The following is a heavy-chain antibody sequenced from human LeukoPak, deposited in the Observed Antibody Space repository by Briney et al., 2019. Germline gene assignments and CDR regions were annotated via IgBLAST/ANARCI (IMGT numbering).Heavy chain of an antibody. CDR3: ARVRCSSNSCFPDY. V-gene: IGHV3-7*01. CDR2: IKQGGSEK. J-gene: IGHJ4*02. Sequence: EGSLRLSCAASGFTFSTYWMSWVRQAPGKGLEWVANIKQGGSEKYYVDSVKGRFTISRDNAKNSLFLQMNSLRAEDTAVYYCARVRCSSNSCFPDYWGQGTLVTVSS. CDR1: GFTFSTYW. D-gene: IGHD2-2*01.